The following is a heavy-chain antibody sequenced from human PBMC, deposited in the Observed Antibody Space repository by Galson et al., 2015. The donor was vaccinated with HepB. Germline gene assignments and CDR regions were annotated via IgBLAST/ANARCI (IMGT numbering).Heavy chain of an antibody. CDR3: ARHDYGGNGTPHAFDI. CDR2: IIPIFGTA. J-gene: IGHJ3*02. Sequence: SVKVSCKASGGTFSSYAISWVRQAPGQGLEWMGGIIPIFGTANYAQKFQGRVTITADESTSTAYMELSSLRSEDTAVYYCARHDYGGNGTPHAFDIWGQGTMVTVSS. V-gene: IGHV1-69*13. CDR1: GGTFSSYA. D-gene: IGHD4-23*01.